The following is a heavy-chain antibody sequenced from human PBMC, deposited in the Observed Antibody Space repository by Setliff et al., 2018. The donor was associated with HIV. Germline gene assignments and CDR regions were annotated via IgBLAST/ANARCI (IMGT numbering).Heavy chain of an antibody. CDR1: GYRFTGYW. CDR2: IYPSDSDT. V-gene: IGHV5-51*01. D-gene: IGHD6-6*01. J-gene: IGHJ5*02. Sequence: GESLKISCKGSGYRFTGYWIGWVRQMPGKGLEWMGIIYPSDSDTRYSPSFQGHVTISVDKSISTVYLQWSNLKASDTAMYYCVRPLGRSSSQGWFDPWGQGTLVTVSS. CDR3: VRPLGRSSSQGWFDP.